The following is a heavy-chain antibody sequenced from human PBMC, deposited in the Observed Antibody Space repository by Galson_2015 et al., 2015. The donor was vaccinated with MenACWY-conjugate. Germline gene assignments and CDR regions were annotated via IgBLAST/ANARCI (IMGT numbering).Heavy chain of an antibody. CDR2: IDWDDDK. CDR1: GFSLSTSGMC. Sequence: PALVEPTQTLTLTCTFSGFSLSTSGMCVSWIRQPPGKALEWLARIDWDDDKFYSTSLKTRLTISKDTSKNQVVLTMTNMDPVDTATYYCARMARCGGDCPGWYFDYWGQGTLVTVSS. CDR3: ARMARCGGDCPGWYFDY. V-gene: IGHV2-70*17. D-gene: IGHD2-21*02. J-gene: IGHJ4*02.